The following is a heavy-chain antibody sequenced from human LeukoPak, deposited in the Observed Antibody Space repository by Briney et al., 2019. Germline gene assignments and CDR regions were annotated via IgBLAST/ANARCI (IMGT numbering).Heavy chain of an antibody. J-gene: IGHJ5*02. CDR3: AREISASPLEQENWFDP. Sequence: GGSLRLSCAASGVTFSDYYMSWIRQAPGKGLEWVSYISSSSSYTNYADSVKGRFTISRDNAKNSLYLQMNSLRAEDTAVYYCAREISASPLEQENWFDPWGQGTLVTVSS. V-gene: IGHV3-11*06. CDR1: GVTFSDYY. D-gene: IGHD1/OR15-1a*01. CDR2: ISSSSSYT.